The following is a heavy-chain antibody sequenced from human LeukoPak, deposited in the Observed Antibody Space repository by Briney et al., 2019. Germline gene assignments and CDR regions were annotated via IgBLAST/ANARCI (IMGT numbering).Heavy chain of an antibody. V-gene: IGHV3-53*01. CDR2: LYIAGES. CDR1: GLSVADTY. J-gene: IGHJ6*03. Sequence: PGGSLRLSCAVSGLSVADTYMAWVRQAPGKGLKWVATLYIAGESYYADSVRGRFNISRDNSENTLYLQMTTVRDDDTAIYYCAAGFRSEFIYFYLHVWGKGTPVTVSS. CDR3: AAGFRSEFIYFYLHV. D-gene: IGHD1-14*01.